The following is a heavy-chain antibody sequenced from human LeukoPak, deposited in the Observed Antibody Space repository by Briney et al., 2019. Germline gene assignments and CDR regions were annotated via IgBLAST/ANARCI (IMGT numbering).Heavy chain of an antibody. CDR3: ATVVLVVGATDNWFDP. D-gene: IGHD1-26*01. V-gene: IGHV1-24*01. CDR1: GYTLTELS. CDR2: FDPEDGET. J-gene: IGHJ5*02. Sequence: ASVKVSCKVSGYTLTELSMHWVRQAPGKGLEWMGGFDPEDGETIYVQKFQGRVTMTEDTSTDTAYMELSSLRSEDTAVYYCATVVLVVGATDNWFDPWGQGTLVTVSS.